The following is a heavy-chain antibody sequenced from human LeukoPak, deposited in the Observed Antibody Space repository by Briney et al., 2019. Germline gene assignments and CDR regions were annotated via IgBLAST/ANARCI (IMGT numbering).Heavy chain of an antibody. CDR3: ASSREATSNWFVY. J-gene: IGHJ5*01. V-gene: IGHV3-66*01. CDR2: IYSGGNT. D-gene: IGHD2-2*01. Sequence: GGFLRPSCAASGFTGSSSYMCWVRPAPGEGVGGVSVIYSGGNTYYTDSVQGRFTISRDNSKNTLYLQMNSLRAEDTAVYHCASSREATSNWFVYWGQGTLVTVSS. CDR1: GFTGSSSY.